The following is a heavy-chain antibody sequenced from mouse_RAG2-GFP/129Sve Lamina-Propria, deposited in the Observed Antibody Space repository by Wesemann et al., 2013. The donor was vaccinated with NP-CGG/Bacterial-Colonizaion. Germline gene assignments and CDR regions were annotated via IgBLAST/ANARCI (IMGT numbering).Heavy chain of an antibody. V-gene: IGHV3-6*01. CDR1: GYSITSGYY. D-gene: IGHD4-1*01. Sequence: DVQLQESGPGLVKPSQSLSLTCSVTGYSITSGYYWNWIRQFPGNKLEWMGYISYDGSNNYNPSLKNRISITRDTSKNQFFLKLNSVTTEDTATYYCARGAETGAAYWGQGTLVTVSA. CDR3: ARGAETGAAY. CDR2: ISYDGSN. J-gene: IGHJ3*01.